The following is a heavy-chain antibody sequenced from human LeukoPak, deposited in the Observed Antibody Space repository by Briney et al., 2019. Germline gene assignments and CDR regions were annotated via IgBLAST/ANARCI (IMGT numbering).Heavy chain of an antibody. Sequence: SQTLSLTCTVSGGSISSGSYYWSWIRQPAGKGLEWIGRIYTSGSTNYNPSLKSRVTISVDTSKNQFSLKLSSVTAADTAVYYCARVEPYGSGSYHWFDPWGQGTLVTVSS. D-gene: IGHD3-10*01. CDR1: GGSISSGSYY. CDR2: IYTSGST. J-gene: IGHJ5*02. CDR3: ARVEPYGSGSYHWFDP. V-gene: IGHV4-61*02.